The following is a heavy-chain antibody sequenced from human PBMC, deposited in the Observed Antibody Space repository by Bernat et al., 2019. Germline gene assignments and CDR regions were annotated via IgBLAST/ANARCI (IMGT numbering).Heavy chain of an antibody. Sequence: QVQLQESGPGLVKPSQTLSLICTVSGGSISSGDYYWSWIRQPPGKGLEWIGYIYYSGTTYYNPSLKSRLTISVDTSKNQFSLKLSSVTATDTAVYYCAILDLGYCTSTSCYYYYGMDVWGQGTTVTVSS. CDR3: AILDLGYCTSTSCYYYYGMDV. CDR2: IYYSGTT. V-gene: IGHV4-30-4*01. CDR1: GGSISSGDYY. J-gene: IGHJ6*02. D-gene: IGHD2-2*01.